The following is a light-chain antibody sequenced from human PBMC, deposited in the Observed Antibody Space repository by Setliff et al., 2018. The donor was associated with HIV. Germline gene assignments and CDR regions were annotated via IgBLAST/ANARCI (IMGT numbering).Light chain of an antibody. CDR1: NSDVGGYNY. V-gene: IGLV2-14*01. CDR3: SSYRSNSSYV. Sequence: ALTQPASVSGSPGQSITISCTGTNSDVGGYNYVSWYQQYPGKAPKLMIYEVSNRPSGVSNRVSGSKSGSTASLTISGLQAEDEAEYYCSSYRSNSSYVFGTGTKATVL. J-gene: IGLJ1*01. CDR2: EVS.